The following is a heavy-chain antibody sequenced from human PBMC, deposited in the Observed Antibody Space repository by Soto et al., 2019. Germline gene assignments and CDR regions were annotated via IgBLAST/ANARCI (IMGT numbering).Heavy chain of an antibody. D-gene: IGHD6-19*01. CDR2: ISGSGGST. CDR3: AKNGYSSGWFDY. CDR1: GFTFSSYA. J-gene: IGHJ4*02. Sequence: GGSLRLSCAASGFTFSSYAMSWVRQAPGQGLEWVSAISGSGGSTYYADSVKGRFTISRDNSKNTLYLQMNSLRAEDTAVYYCAKNGYSSGWFDYWGQGTLVTVSS. V-gene: IGHV3-23*01.